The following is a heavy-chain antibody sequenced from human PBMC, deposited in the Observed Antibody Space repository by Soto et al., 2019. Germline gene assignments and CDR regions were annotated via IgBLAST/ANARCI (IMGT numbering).Heavy chain of an antibody. V-gene: IGHV3-23*01. CDR3: ASLADY. CDR2: IGADGVST. J-gene: IGHJ4*02. CDR1: GFTLNMYT. Sequence: EVQMLESGGDLVQPGGSLRLSCVVSGFTLNMYTMTWVRQAPGKGLEWVSGIGADGVSTSYIDSVKGRFSISRDISKNTLYLQMNSLRVEDTAVYYCASLADYWGQGTLVTVSS.